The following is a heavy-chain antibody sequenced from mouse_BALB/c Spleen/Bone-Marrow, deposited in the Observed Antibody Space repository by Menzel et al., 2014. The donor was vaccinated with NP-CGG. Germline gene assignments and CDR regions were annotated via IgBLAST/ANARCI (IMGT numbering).Heavy chain of an antibody. CDR2: IDPYDSEI. V-gene: IGHV1-52*01. Sequence: QVQLQQPGAELVRPGASVKLSCKASGYTFTNYWMNWVKQRPEQGLEWIGRIDPYDSEIHYNQKFRDKAILTVDKSSRIAFMQLSSLTPEDSAVYYCARSPDSNPSMDYWGQGTSVTVSS. D-gene: IGHD2-5*01. CDR1: GYTFTNYW. CDR3: ARSPDSNPSMDY. J-gene: IGHJ4*01.